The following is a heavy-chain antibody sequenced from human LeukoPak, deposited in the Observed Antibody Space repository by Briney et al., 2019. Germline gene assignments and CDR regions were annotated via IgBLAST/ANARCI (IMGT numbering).Heavy chain of an antibody. CDR2: IWYDGSNK. Sequence: GGSLRLSCAASGFTFSSYGMHWVRQAPGKGLEWVAVIWYDGSNKYYADSVKGRFTISRDNSKNTLYLQMNSLRAEDTAVCYCARDKYYYGSGRNYGMDVWGQGTTVTVSS. CDR1: GFTFSSYG. J-gene: IGHJ6*02. V-gene: IGHV3-33*01. CDR3: ARDKYYYGSGRNYGMDV. D-gene: IGHD3-10*01.